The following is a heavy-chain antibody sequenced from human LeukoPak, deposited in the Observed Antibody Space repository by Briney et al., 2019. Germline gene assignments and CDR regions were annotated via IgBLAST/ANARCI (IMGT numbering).Heavy chain of an antibody. CDR2: IYHSGST. J-gene: IGHJ4*02. CDR3: ARVLLRPPFKYYFDY. V-gene: IGHV4-4*02. Sequence: PSGTLSLTCAVSGGSISSRNWWSWVRQPPGKGLEWIGEIYHSGSTNYNPSLKSRVTISVDKSKNQFSLKLSSVTAADTAVYYCARVLLRPPFKYYFDYWGQGTLVTVSS. CDR1: GGSISSRNW. D-gene: IGHD3-22*01.